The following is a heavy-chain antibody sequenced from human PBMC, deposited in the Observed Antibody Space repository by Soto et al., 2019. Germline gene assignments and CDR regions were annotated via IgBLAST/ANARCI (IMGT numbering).Heavy chain of an antibody. CDR2: ISSSSSHR. CDR3: AKGYCSGGSCYSPYFFAY. V-gene: IGHV3-21*01. CDR1: GFTFSSYS. J-gene: IGHJ4*02. D-gene: IGHD2-15*01. Sequence: EVQLVESGGGLVKPGGSLRLSCAASGFTFSSYSMNWVRQAPGKGLEWVSFISSSSSHRNYADSVKGRFTISRDNAKNSLYLQMNSLRAEDTAVYYCAKGYCSGGSCYSPYFFAYWGQGTLVTVSS.